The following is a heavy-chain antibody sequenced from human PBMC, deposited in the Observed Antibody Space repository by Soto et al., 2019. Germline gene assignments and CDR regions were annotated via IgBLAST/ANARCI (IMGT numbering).Heavy chain of an antibody. CDR1: GFTFGSRA. Sequence: GGSLRRSCVASGFTFGSRAMSWVRQAPGEGLEWVSTITDTGGDSKSADSVRGRFAISRDNSRNTLYLQMSSLRAEDSAVYYCASGSKDSYPGSRIFDFWGRGTLVTVSS. CDR3: ASGSKDSYPGSRIFDF. J-gene: IGHJ4*01. CDR2: ITDTGGDS. D-gene: IGHD3-10*01. V-gene: IGHV3-23*01.